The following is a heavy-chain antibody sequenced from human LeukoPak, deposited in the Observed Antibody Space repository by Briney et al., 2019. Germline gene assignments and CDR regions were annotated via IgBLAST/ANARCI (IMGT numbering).Heavy chain of an antibody. CDR2: IYYSGST. D-gene: IGHD6-19*01. Sequence: PSETLSLTCTVSGGSISSGGYYWSWIRQHPGTGLEWIGYIYYSGSTYYNPSLKSRVTISVDTSKDQFSLKLSSVTAADTAVYYCAREKIAVAGTGRHNWFDPWGQGTLVTVSS. J-gene: IGHJ5*02. CDR3: AREKIAVAGTGRHNWFDP. V-gene: IGHV4-31*03. CDR1: GGSISSGGYY.